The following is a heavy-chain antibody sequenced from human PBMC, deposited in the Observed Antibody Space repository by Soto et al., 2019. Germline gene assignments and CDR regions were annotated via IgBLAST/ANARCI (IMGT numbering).Heavy chain of an antibody. D-gene: IGHD3-16*01. Sequence: SETRSLTCAVYGGPFSRYSWSWIRQPPGKGLEWIGEINHSGSTNYNPSLKSRVTISVDTSKNQFSLKLSSVTAADTAVYYCGIVDMITFGGITGPNDAFDRLGQGKMVT. J-gene: IGHJ3*01. CDR3: GIVDMITFGGITGPNDAFDR. V-gene: IGHV4-34*01. CDR1: GGPFSRYS. CDR2: INHSGST.